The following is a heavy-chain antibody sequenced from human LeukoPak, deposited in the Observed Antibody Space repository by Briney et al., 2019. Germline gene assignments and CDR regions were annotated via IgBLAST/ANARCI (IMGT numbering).Heavy chain of an antibody. CDR3: ARVSDYYDSSGPNWFDP. J-gene: IGHJ5*02. V-gene: IGHV3-48*02. CDR1: GFTFSSSS. D-gene: IGHD3-22*01. CDR2: ISSSSSTI. Sequence: GGSLRLSCAASGFTFSSSSMNWVRQAPGKGLEWVSYISSSSSTIHYAESVKGRFTISRDNAKNSLYLQMNSLRDEDTAVYYCARVSDYYDSSGPNWFDPWGQGTLVTVSS.